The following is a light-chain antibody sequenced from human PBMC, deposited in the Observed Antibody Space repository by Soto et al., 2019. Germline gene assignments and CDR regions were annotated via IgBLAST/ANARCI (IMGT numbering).Light chain of an antibody. CDR2: DAS. V-gene: IGKV3-11*01. CDR3: QQRSNWPLT. CDR1: QSISTY. Sequence: EIVLTQSPATLSLSPGERATLSCRASQSISTYLAWHQQKPGQAPRLLIYDASNRATGIPARFSGSGSGTNFTLIISGLEPEDFAVYYCQQRSNWPLTFGGGTKVEFK. J-gene: IGKJ4*01.